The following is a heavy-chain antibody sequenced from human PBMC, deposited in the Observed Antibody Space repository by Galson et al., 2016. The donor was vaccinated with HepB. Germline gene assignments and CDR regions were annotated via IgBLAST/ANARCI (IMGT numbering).Heavy chain of an antibody. V-gene: IGHV3-23*01. Sequence: SLRLSCAASGFVFSNFGLRWVRQAPGKGLEWVASISTRRTTYYSDSVQGRFTISRDNSKNKLYLEMNSLRVEDTAIYFCARDLYCGGSTCNTSDLIYYVSGSWPAHWGQGTLVTVSS. CDR1: GFVFSNFG. D-gene: IGHD3-10*01. J-gene: IGHJ4*02. CDR3: ARDLYCGGSTCNTSDLIYYVSGSWPAH. CDR2: ISTRRTT.